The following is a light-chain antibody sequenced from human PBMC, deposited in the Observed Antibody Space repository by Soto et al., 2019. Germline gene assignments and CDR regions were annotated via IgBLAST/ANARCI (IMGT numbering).Light chain of an antibody. CDR2: EGS. Sequence: QSALTQPASVSGSPGQSITISCTGTSSDVGTYNLVSWHQHHPGKAPKLIIYEGSKRPSGVSNRFSGSKSGNTASLTISWLQAEDEADYYCCSFAVGSTLVFGGGTKVTVL. J-gene: IGLJ2*01. CDR3: CSFAVGSTLV. CDR1: SSDVGTYNL. V-gene: IGLV2-23*01.